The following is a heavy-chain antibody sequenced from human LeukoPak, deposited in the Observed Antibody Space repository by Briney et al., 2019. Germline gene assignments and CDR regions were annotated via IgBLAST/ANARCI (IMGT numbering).Heavy chain of an antibody. V-gene: IGHV3-11*01. CDR3: AKVGDPHPSHYYFDY. D-gene: IGHD4-17*01. J-gene: IGHJ4*02. Sequence: GGSLRLSCAASGLTFSDYYMSWIRQAPGKGLEWVSYISSSGSTIYYADSVKGRFTISRDNAKNSLYLQMNSLRAEDTAVYYCAKVGDPHPSHYYFDYWGQGTLVTVSS. CDR2: ISSSGSTI. CDR1: GLTFSDYY.